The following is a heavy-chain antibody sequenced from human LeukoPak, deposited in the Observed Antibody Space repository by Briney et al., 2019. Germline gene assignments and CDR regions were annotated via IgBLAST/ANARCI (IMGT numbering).Heavy chain of an antibody. D-gene: IGHD5-12*01. CDR3: ARDMGSGYDLGPFDY. V-gene: IGHV3-30*04. J-gene: IGHJ4*02. Sequence: TGGSLRLSCADSGFTFSSYAMHWVRQAPGKGLEWVAVISYDGSNKYYADSVKGRFTISRDNSKNTLYLQMNSLRAEDTAVYYCARDMGSGYDLGPFDYWGQGTLVTVSS. CDR1: GFTFSSYA. CDR2: ISYDGSNK.